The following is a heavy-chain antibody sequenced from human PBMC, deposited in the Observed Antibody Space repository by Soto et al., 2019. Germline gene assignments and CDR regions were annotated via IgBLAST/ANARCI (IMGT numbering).Heavy chain of an antibody. V-gene: IGHV4-59*08. D-gene: IGHD4-17*01. CDR3: ARLYDYGDYADY. Sequence: SETPSLTCTVSGGSISSYYWSWIWQPPGKGLEWIGYIYYSGSTNYNPSLKSRVTISVDTSKNQFSLKLSSVTAADTAVYYCARLYDYGDYADYWGQGTLVTVSS. J-gene: IGHJ4*02. CDR2: IYYSGST. CDR1: GGSISSYY.